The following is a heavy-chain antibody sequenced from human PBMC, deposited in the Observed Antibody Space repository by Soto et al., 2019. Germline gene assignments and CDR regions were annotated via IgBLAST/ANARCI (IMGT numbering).Heavy chain of an antibody. V-gene: IGHV2-5*02. CDR1: GFSLTSTAVG. D-gene: IGHD6-19*01. CDR3: AHGSGWLSDY. Sequence: QITLKESGPTLVKPTQTLTLTCTFSGFSLTSTAVGVNWIRQPPGKALEWLGLIYWDYNNQYNPSLKSRLTVTKATSKNQVVLTMTNMDPVDTATYYCAHGSGWLSDYWGQRTLVTVSS. J-gene: IGHJ4*02. CDR2: IYWDYNN.